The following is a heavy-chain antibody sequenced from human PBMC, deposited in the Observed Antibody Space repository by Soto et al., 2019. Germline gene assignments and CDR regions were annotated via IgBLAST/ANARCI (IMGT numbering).Heavy chain of an antibody. V-gene: IGHV4-34*01. Sequence: QVQLQQWGAGPLRPLETLSLTCGVSGGSFSGYYWAWIRQSPGTGLEWIGDINDRGSINYNPSLKSRVSISVDTSKNHYSLNLRSVTAADTAVYYCARESHDILTGPPWVWYFDLWGRGTLVTVSS. D-gene: IGHD3-9*01. CDR3: ARESHDILTGPPWVWYFDL. CDR2: INDRGSI. J-gene: IGHJ2*01. CDR1: GGSFSGYY.